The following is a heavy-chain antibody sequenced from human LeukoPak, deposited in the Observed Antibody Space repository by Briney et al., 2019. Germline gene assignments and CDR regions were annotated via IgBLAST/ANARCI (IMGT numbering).Heavy chain of an antibody. CDR3: VRDRGDGYNQIDY. CDR1: GFTFSSYG. V-gene: IGHV3-30*04. CDR2: ISKDGSNE. J-gene: IGHJ4*02. Sequence: PGGFLRLSCAASGFTFSSYGLHWVRQAPGKGLECVAVISKDGSNEHYADPGKGRFTISRDNSKNTLYLQMNSLRTEDTAVYYCVRDRGDGYNQIDYWGQGTLVTVSS. D-gene: IGHD5-24*01.